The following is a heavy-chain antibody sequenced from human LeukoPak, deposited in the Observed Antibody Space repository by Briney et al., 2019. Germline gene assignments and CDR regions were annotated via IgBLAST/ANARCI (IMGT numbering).Heavy chain of an antibody. CDR1: GYTFTGYY. CDR3: ASSGVSAAPWGYYYYMDV. J-gene: IGHJ6*03. D-gene: IGHD2-2*01. CDR2: INPNSGGT. Sequence: ASVKVSCKASGYTFTGYYMHWVRQAPGQGLEWMGWINPNSGGTNYAQKFQGRVTMTRDTSISTAYMELSSLRSEDTAVYYCASSGVSAAPWGYYYYMDVWGKGTTVTVSS. V-gene: IGHV1-2*02.